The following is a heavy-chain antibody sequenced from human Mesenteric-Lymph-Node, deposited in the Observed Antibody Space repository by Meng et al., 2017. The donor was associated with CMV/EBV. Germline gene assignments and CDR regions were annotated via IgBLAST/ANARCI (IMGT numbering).Heavy chain of an antibody. V-gene: IGHV1-18*01. J-gene: IGHJ6*02. Sequence: ASVKVSCKASGGTFRSHAFSWVRQAPGQGLEWMGWVSPHNGNTNYAQKFQDRVTMAIDTPTSTAYMELRSLRSDDTAVYYCARDRVLMVYASSGGGGMDVWGQGTTVTVSS. D-gene: IGHD2-8*01. CDR1: GGTFRSHA. CDR3: ARDRVLMVYASSGGGGMDV. CDR2: VSPHNGNT.